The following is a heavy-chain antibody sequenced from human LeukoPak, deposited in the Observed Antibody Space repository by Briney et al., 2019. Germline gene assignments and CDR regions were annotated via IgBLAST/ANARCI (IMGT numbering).Heavy chain of an antibody. V-gene: IGHV3-33*06. CDR3: AKERNDCSGGSCHYLDAFDI. D-gene: IGHD2-15*01. CDR2: IWYDGSNI. Sequence: GGSLRFSCAASGFTLSSYDMHWVRHAPGRGLEGVAVIWYDGSNIFYADSVKRRFTLSRDNSKNTLHLQMNSLRAEDTAVYYCAKERNDCSGGSCHYLDAFDIWGQGTMVTVSS. J-gene: IGHJ3*02. CDR1: GFTLSSYD.